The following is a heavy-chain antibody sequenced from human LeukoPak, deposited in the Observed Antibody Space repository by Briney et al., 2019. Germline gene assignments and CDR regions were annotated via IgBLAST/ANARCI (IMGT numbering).Heavy chain of an antibody. CDR1: GGSISSGDYY. J-gene: IGHJ3*02. CDR2: IYDSGST. CDR3: ARPKGLTVDAFDI. V-gene: IGHV4-30-4*01. Sequence: SETLSLTCTVSGGSISSGDYYCRWVRQPPGKGLEWIGYIYDSGSTYYSPSLKSRVTISVDTSKNQFSLKLGSVTAADTAVYYCARPKGLTVDAFDIWGRGTMVTVSS. D-gene: IGHD3-9*01.